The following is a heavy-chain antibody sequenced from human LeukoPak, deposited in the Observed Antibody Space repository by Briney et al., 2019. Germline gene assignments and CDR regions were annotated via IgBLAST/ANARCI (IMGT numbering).Heavy chain of an antibody. V-gene: IGHV3-30*02. D-gene: IGHD3-10*01. CDR2: IRYDGSNK. CDR1: GFTFSSYG. J-gene: IGHJ4*02. CDR3: AKRYYYGSGSYDSFDY. Sequence: GGSLRLSCAASGFTFSSYGMHWVRQAPGKGLEWVAFIRYDGSNKYYADSVKGRFTISRDNSKNTLYLQMNSLRAEDTAVYYCAKRYYYGSGSYDSFDYWGQGTLVTVSS.